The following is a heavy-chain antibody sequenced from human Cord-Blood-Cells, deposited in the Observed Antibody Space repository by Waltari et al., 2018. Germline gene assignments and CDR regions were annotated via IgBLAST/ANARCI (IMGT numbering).Heavy chain of an antibody. V-gene: IGHV1-69*01. CDR3: ARDLRPYYGTEDDY. D-gene: IGHD3-3*01. Sequence: QVQLLQSVAEVKKPGSSVKVSCKASGGTFSSYAISWVRQPPGQGLEWMGGIIPIFGTANYAQKFQGRVTITADESTSTAYMELSSLRSGDTAVYYCARDLRPYYGTEDDYWGQGTLVTVSS. CDR2: IIPIFGTA. J-gene: IGHJ4*02. CDR1: GGTFSSYA.